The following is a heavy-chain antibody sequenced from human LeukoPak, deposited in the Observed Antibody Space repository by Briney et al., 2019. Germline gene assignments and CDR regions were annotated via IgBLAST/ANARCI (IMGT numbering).Heavy chain of an antibody. J-gene: IGHJ4*02. Sequence: GGSLRLSCAASGFTFSSYAMHWVRQAPGKGLEWVATIKRDGTEKYYVDPVKGRFTISRDNAKNSLYLQMNSLRLEDTAVYYCARGRIGFGSANYLDSWGQGTLLTVSS. CDR1: GFTFSSYA. V-gene: IGHV3-7*01. CDR3: ARGRIGFGSANYLDS. D-gene: IGHD3-16*01. CDR2: IKRDGTEK.